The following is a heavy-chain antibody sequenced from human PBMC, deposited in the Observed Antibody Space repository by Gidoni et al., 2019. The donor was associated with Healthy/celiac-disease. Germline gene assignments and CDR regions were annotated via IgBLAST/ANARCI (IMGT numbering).Heavy chain of an antibody. CDR1: GYTFTSYG. V-gene: IGHV1-18*01. D-gene: IGHD6-19*01. CDR3: ARDNPGQWLLLMALHGMDV. CDR2: ISAYNGNT. J-gene: IGHJ6*02. Sequence: QVQLVQSGAEVKKPGASVKVSCKASGYTFTSYGISWVRQAPGQGLEWMGWISAYNGNTNYAQKLQGRVTMTTDTSTSTAYMELRSLRSDDTAVYYCARDNPGQWLLLMALHGMDVWGQGTTVTVSS.